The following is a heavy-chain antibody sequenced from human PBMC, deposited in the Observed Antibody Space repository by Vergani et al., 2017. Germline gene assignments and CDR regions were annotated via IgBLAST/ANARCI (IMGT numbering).Heavy chain of an antibody. CDR3: ARSGDYGDYYYYGMDV. Sequence: EVQLVESGGGLVQPGGSLRLSCAASGFTVSSNYMSWVRQAPGKGLEWVSIISGGGGSTYYADSVKGRFTISRDNAKNSLYLQMNSLRAEDTAVYYCARSGDYGDYYYYGMDVWGQGTTVTVSS. CDR1: GFTVSSNY. J-gene: IGHJ6*02. D-gene: IGHD4-17*01. V-gene: IGHV3-66*01. CDR2: ISGGGGST.